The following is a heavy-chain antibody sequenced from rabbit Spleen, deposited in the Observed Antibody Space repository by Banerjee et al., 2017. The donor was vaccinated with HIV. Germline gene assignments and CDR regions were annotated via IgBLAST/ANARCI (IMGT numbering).Heavy chain of an antibody. CDR1: GFSFSDRDV. CDR2: INASTGKP. Sequence: QEQLEESGGGLVQPEGSLTLTCKASGFSFSDRDVMCWVRQAPGKGLEWIACINASTGKPVYATWASGRFTISRTSSTTVTLRMTSLTAADRATYFCARDLIGVIGWNFYLWGPCTLVTVS. D-gene: IGHD2-1*01. V-gene: IGHV1S45*01. CDR3: ARDLIGVIGWNFYL. J-gene: IGHJ4*01.